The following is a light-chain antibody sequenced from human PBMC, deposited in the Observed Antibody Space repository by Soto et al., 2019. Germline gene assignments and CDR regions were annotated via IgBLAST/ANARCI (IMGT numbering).Light chain of an antibody. CDR1: EDISTW. J-gene: IGKJ5*01. CDR3: QHAYSFPLIT. CDR2: AAS. Sequence: DIQMTQSPSSVSASVGDRVTITCRSSEDISTWLAWYQQKPGKAPKLLIYAASSLQSGVPSRFSGSGSGTDFTLTISSLQPEDFATYYCQHAYSFPLITCGQGTRLDIK. V-gene: IGKV1-12*01.